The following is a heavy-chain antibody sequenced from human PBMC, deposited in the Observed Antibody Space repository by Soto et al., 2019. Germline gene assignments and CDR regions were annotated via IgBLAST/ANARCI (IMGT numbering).Heavy chain of an antibody. Sequence: PSETLSLTCTVSGCSISSYYWSWIRQPPGKGLEWIGYIYYSGSTNYNPSLKSRVTISVDTSKNQFSLKLSSVTAADTAVYYGARVVGRGERHYYYYVMDVWGQGTTVTVPS. CDR2: IYYSGST. CDR3: ARVVGRGERHYYYYVMDV. CDR1: GCSISSYY. D-gene: IGHD3-10*01. J-gene: IGHJ6*02. V-gene: IGHV4-59*01.